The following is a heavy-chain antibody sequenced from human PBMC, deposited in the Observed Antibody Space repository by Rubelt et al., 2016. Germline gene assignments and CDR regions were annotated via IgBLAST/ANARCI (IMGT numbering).Heavy chain of an antibody. CDR3: ARAPLYGSGTYGPYDY. Sequence: QLQLQESGPGLVKPSETLSLTCTVSGGSISSSSYYWGWIRQPPGKGLEWIGSIYSSGSTYYNPSLKSRVTISVDTSKNQFSLKLSSVTAAATAVYYGARAPLYGSGTYGPYDYWGQGTLVTVSS. J-gene: IGHJ4*02. CDR1: GGSISSSSYY. D-gene: IGHD3-10*01. V-gene: IGHV4-39*07. CDR2: IYSSGST.